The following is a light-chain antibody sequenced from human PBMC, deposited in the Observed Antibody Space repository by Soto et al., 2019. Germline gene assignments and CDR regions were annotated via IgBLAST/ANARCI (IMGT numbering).Light chain of an antibody. J-gene: IGKJ4*01. Sequence: DIQLTQSPSFLSASVGDRVTITCRATQDISNYLAWYQQKPGKAPNLLIHSASTLRGGVSSRFGGSGSGTEFTLTLSSLQPEDLATDYCQQGNSYPLTFGGGTKVEIK. CDR3: QQGNSYPLT. CDR2: SAS. CDR1: QDISNY. V-gene: IGKV1-9*01.